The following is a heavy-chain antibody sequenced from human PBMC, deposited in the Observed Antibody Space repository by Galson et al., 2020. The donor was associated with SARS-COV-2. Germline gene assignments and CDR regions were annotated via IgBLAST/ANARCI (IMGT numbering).Heavy chain of an antibody. CDR3: ARVSRSYDIWTGYFYYYGMDV. J-gene: IGHJ6*02. D-gene: IGHD3-9*01. CDR2: IIPISGTA. V-gene: IGHV1-69*13. Sequence: SVTVSCKASRGTFSSYAISWVRQAPGQGLEWMGGIIPISGTANYVQKFQGRVTNTADESTSTAYMELSSLRSEDTAVYYCARVSRSYDIWTGYFYYYGMDVWGQGTTVTVSS. CDR1: RGTFSSYA.